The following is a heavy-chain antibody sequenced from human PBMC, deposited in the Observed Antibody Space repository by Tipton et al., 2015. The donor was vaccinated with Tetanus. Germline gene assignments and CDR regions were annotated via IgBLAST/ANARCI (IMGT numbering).Heavy chain of an antibody. CDR1: GGSVNSGGYY. V-gene: IGHV4-61*08. D-gene: IGHD6-19*01. CDR2: ASYSGSS. CDR3: ARIGWLQQNKPAFDI. J-gene: IGHJ3*02. Sequence: TLSLTCTVSGGSVNSGGYYWSWIRQPPGKGLEWIGYASYSGSSNYNPSLKSRVIISIDASKNQFSLKLSSVAAADTAVYYCARIGWLQQNKPAFDIWGQGTVVTVSS.